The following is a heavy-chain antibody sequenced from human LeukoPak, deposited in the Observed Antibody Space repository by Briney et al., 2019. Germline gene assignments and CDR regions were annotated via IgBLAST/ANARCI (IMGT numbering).Heavy chain of an antibody. J-gene: IGHJ4*02. CDR2: INTNTGNP. CDR3: ARDSAVGIDY. CDR1: GYPFISNA. D-gene: IGHD6-13*01. V-gene: IGHV7-4-1*01. Sequence: GASVKVSCKASGYPFISNAMSWVRQAPGQGLELMGWINTNTGNPTYAQGFTGQVVFSLDTSVSTAYLQIRSLRTEDTAVYYCARDSAVGIDYWREGTLV.